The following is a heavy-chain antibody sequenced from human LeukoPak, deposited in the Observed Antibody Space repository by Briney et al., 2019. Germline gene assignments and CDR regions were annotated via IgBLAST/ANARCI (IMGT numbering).Heavy chain of an antibody. V-gene: IGHV3-33*01. D-gene: IGHD6-19*01. CDR2: WHFASNK. J-gene: IGHJ4*02. CDR3: ARDRGYSSGWFDY. CDR1: GFIFSSYG. Sequence: GGSLRLSCVTSGFIFSSYGIHWVRQAPGKGLEWVAWHFASNKYYAESVRGRFTMSRDNSKSTLYLQMDSLRVEDTAVYYCARDRGYSSGWFDYWGQGTLVTVSS.